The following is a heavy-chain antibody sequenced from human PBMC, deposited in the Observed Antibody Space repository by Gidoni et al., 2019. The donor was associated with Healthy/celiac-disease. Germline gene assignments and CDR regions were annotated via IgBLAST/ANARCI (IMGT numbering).Heavy chain of an antibody. D-gene: IGHD5-12*01. V-gene: IGHV3-21*01. J-gene: IGHJ5*02. CDR2: ISSSSSYI. CDR3: ARDGPQWIGDNWFDP. Sequence: EVQLVESGGGLVKPGGSLRLSCAASGFTFSSYSMNWVRQAPGKGLEWVSSISSSSSYIYYADSVKGRFTISRDNAKNSLYLQMNSLRAEDTAVYYCARDGPQWIGDNWFDPWGQGTLVTVSS. CDR1: GFTFSSYS.